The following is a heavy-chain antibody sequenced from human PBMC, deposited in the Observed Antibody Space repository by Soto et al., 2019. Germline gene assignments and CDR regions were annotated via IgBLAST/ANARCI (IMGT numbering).Heavy chain of an antibody. CDR3: ARRVGGSGWSYYFDY. CDR2: IYPGDSDT. D-gene: IGHD6-19*01. J-gene: IGHJ4*02. Sequence: GESLKISCKGSGYSFTSYWIGWVRQMPGKGLEWMGIIYPGDSDTRYSPSFQGQVTISADKSISTAYLQWSSLKASDTAMYYCARRVGGSGWSYYFDYWGQGTLVTVSS. V-gene: IGHV5-51*01. CDR1: GYSFTSYW.